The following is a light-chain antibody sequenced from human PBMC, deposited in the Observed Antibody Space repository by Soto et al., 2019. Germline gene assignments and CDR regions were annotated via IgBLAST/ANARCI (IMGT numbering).Light chain of an antibody. J-gene: IGKJ1*01. CDR1: QGIGTD. Sequence: AIQMTQSPSSLSASVGDRVTITCRASQGIGTDLGWFQQKPGRAPKLLIYAASTLDGGVPSRFSGSGSGTDFTLTISSLQPEDFATYYCLQDYSYPRTFGQGTKVDIK. CDR2: AAS. V-gene: IGKV1-6*01. CDR3: LQDYSYPRT.